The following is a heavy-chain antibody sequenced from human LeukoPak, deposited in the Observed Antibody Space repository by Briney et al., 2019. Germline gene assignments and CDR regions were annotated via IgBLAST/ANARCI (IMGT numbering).Heavy chain of an antibody. CDR3: AKDLSGNYRAYFDY. CDR1: GFTFSTYD. J-gene: IGHJ4*02. D-gene: IGHD1-26*01. V-gene: IGHV3-30*18. CDR2: ISSGGSTK. Sequence: PGGSLRLSCAASGFTFSTYDMHWVRQTPGKGLEWVAVISSGGSTKYYADSVKGRFTISRDNSKNTLYLQMNSLRAEDTAVYYCAKDLSGNYRAYFDYWGQGTLVTVSS.